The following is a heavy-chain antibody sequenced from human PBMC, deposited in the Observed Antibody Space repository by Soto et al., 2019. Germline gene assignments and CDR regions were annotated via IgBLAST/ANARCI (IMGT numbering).Heavy chain of an antibody. CDR2: IIPIFGTA. D-gene: IGHD2-15*01. CDR3: AREHCSGGSCYPGGYYSYGMDV. CDR1: GGTFSSYA. V-gene: IGHV1-69*06. Sequence: QVQLVQSGAEVKKPGSSVKVSCKASGGTFSSYAISWVRQAPGQGLEWMGGIIPIFGTANYAQKFQGRVTITADKSTSTAYMELSSLRSEDTAVYYCAREHCSGGSCYPGGYYSYGMDVWGQGTTVTVSS. J-gene: IGHJ6*02.